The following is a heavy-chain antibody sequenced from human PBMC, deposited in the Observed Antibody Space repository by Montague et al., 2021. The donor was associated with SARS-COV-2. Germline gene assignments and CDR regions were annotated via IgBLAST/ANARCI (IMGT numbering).Heavy chain of an antibody. Sequence: SETLSLTCTVSGGSINSSYWSWIRQSPGKGLEWIGYFYHSGGTKYNPSLKSRVTISGDTSKNQFSLKLSSVTTADTAVYYCARSGAVPMDWGQGTLVTVSS. CDR3: ARSGAVPMD. D-gene: IGHD3-10*01. V-gene: IGHV4-59*13. CDR1: GGSINSSY. J-gene: IGHJ4*02. CDR2: FYHSGGT.